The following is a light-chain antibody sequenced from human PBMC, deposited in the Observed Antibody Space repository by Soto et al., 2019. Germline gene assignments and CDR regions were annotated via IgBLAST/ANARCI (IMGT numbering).Light chain of an antibody. CDR1: QSVSSSY. Sequence: EIVLTQSPGTLSLSPGERATLSCRASQSVSSSYLAGYQQKPGQAPRLLIYGASSRATGLPDRFSGSGSGTDFTLTISSLEPEDFAVYYCQQYGSSPYTFGQGTKLEIK. CDR2: GAS. CDR3: QQYGSSPYT. V-gene: IGKV3-20*01. J-gene: IGKJ2*01.